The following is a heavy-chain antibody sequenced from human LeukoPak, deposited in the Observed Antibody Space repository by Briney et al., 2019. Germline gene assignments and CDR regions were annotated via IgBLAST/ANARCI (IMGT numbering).Heavy chain of an antibody. Sequence: ASVRVSFKAPGYTFSGFYINWVRQAPGQGLEWMGWINPKNGDTHYAQDFLGRVTMTRDTSISTAYMELSRLTSDDTAVYYCARDGRLRNGYDNFYIWGQGTLVTVSS. CDR2: INPKNGDT. J-gene: IGHJ4*02. CDR3: ARDGRLRNGYDNFYI. CDR1: GYTFSGFY. D-gene: IGHD5-18*01. V-gene: IGHV1-2*02.